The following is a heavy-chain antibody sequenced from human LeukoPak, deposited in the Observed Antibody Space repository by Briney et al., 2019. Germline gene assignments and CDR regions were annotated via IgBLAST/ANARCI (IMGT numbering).Heavy chain of an antibody. J-gene: IGHJ4*02. Sequence: TGGSLRLSCAASGFTFSSYGMSWVRQAPGKGLEWVSAISGSGGSTYYADSVRGRFTISRDTSKNMVFLQMNSLRVEDTAVYYWARGIDYGGRGPLVTVS. CDR1: GFTFSSYG. CDR3: ARGIDY. CDR2: ISGSGGST. V-gene: IGHV3-23*01.